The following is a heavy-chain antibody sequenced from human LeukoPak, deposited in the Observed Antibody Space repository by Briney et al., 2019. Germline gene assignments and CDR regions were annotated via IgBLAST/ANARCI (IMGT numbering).Heavy chain of an antibody. CDR2: ISSSSSYI. CDR3: ARVSSSWTEDWFDP. CDR1: GFTFSSYS. J-gene: IGHJ5*02. D-gene: IGHD6-13*01. Sequence: GGSLRLSCAASGFTFSSYSMNWVRQAPGKGLEWVSSISSSSSYIYYADSVKGRFTISRDNAENSLYLQMNSLRAEDTAVYYCARVSSSWTEDWFDPWGQGTLVTVSS. V-gene: IGHV3-21*01.